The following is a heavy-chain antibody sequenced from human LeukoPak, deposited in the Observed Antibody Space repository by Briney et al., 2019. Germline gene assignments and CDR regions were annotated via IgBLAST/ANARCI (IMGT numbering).Heavy chain of an antibody. J-gene: IGHJ6*03. D-gene: IGHD6-19*01. CDR1: GGSISSYY. Sequence: SETLSLTCTVSGGSISSYYWSWTRQPPGKGLEWIGYIYYSGSTNYNPSLKSRVTISVDTSKNQFSLKLSSVTAADTAVYYCARAGSSGWYAYMDVWGKGTTVTISS. CDR2: IYYSGST. V-gene: IGHV4-59*01. CDR3: ARAGSSGWYAYMDV.